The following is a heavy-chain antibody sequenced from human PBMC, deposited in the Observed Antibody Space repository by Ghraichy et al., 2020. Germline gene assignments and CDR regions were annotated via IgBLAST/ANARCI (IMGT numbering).Heavy chain of an antibody. Sequence: GGSLRLSCAASGFTFSSYSMHWVRQAPGKGLEWVSSISSSSSYIYYADSVKGRFTISRDNAKNSLYLQMNSLRAEDTAVYYCARGPTGDGYYFDYWGQGSLVTVSS. CDR2: ISSSSSYI. CDR3: ARGPTGDGYYFDY. J-gene: IGHJ4*02. V-gene: IGHV3-21*01. CDR1: GFTFSSYS. D-gene: IGHD7-27*01.